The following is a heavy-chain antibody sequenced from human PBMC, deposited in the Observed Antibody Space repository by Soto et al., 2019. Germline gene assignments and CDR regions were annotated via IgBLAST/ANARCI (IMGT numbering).Heavy chain of an antibody. CDR3: ARLTMVRGVIIRTYYYYYMDV. V-gene: IGHV4-59*01. Sequence: QVQLQESGPGLVKPSETLSLTCTVSGGSISSYYWSWIRQPPGKGLEWIGYIYYSGSTNYNPSLKSRVTRSVDTSKNQFSLKLSSVTAADTAVYYCARLTMVRGVIIRTYYYYYMDVWGKGTKVTVSS. J-gene: IGHJ6*03. CDR2: IYYSGST. D-gene: IGHD3-10*01. CDR1: GGSISSYY.